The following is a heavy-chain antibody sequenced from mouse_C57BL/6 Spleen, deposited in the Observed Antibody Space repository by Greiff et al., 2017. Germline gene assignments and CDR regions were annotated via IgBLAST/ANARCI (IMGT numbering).Heavy chain of an antibody. J-gene: IGHJ4*01. CDR2: IWTGGGT. CDR1: GFSLTSYA. Sequence: QVQLKESGPGLVAPSQSLSITCTVSGFSLTSYAISWVRQPPGKGLEWLGVIWTGGGTNYNSALKSRLSISKDNSKSQVFLKMNSLQTDDTARYYCARNPGIYDYYGSSDRYYYAMDYWGQGTSVTVSS. CDR3: ARNPGIYDYYGSSDRYYYAMDY. V-gene: IGHV2-9-1*01. D-gene: IGHD1-1*01.